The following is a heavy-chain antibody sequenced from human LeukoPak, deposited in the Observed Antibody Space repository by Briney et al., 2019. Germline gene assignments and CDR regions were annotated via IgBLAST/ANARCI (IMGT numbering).Heavy chain of an antibody. CDR1: GGSFSGYY. V-gene: IGHV4-34*01. CDR3: ARGPALLERFHNWFDP. Sequence: SETLSLTCAVYGGSFSGYYWSWIRQPPGKGLEWIGEINHSGSTNYNPSLKSRVTISVDTSKNQFSLKLSSVTAADTAVYYCARGPALLERFHNWFDPWGQGTLVTVSS. CDR2: INHSGST. J-gene: IGHJ5*02. D-gene: IGHD3-3*01.